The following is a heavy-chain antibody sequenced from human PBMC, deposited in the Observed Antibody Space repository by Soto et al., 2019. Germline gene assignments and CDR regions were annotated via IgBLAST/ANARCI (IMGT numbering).Heavy chain of an antibody. D-gene: IGHD3-22*01. V-gene: IGHV4-61*01. CDR2: IYYSGST. CDR1: GGSVSSGSYY. Sequence: SETLSLTCTVSGGSVSSGSYYWSWIRQPPGKGLEWIGYIYYSGSTNYNPSLKSRVTISVDTSKNQFSLKLSSVTAADTAVYYCARDLNYYDSSGYYPWFDPWGQGTLVTVSS. CDR3: ARDLNYYDSSGYYPWFDP. J-gene: IGHJ5*02.